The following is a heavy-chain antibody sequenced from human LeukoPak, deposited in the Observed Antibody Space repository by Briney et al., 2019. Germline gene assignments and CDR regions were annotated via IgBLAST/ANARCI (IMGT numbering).Heavy chain of an antibody. V-gene: IGHV4-34*01. CDR3: ARSDDYGDYGWFDP. D-gene: IGHD4-17*01. J-gene: IGHJ5*02. CDR1: GGSFSGYY. Sequence: SETLSLTCAVYGGSFSGYYWSWIRQPPGKGLEWIGEINHSGSTNYNPSLKSRVTISVDTSKNQFSLKLSSVTAADTAVYYCARSDDYGDYGWFDPWGQGTLVTVSS. CDR2: INHSGST.